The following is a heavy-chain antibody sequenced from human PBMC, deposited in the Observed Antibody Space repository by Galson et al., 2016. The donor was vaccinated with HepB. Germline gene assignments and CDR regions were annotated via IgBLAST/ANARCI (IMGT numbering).Heavy chain of an antibody. V-gene: IGHV3-21*01. CDR3: ARAPIEVDGMRHYYYGMDV. CDR1: RFTFNRYT. J-gene: IGHJ6*02. Sequence: SLRLSCATSRFTFNRYTMNWVRQAPGKGLEWVAYISSSSSYIYYADSVKGRFTISRDNAKKSLYLQMNSLRAEDTAVYYCARAPIEVDGMRHYYYGMDVWGQGTTVTVSS. CDR2: ISSSSSYI. D-gene: IGHD6-19*01.